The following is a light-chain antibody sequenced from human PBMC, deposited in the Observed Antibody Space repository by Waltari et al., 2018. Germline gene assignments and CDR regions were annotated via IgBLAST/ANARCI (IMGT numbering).Light chain of an antibody. CDR3: QHYVTLPAT. J-gene: IGKJ1*01. V-gene: IGKV3-20*01. CDR2: DAA. Sequence: EIVLTQSPGTLSLSPGESATLSCRASQSVGKSLAWYQHKPGQAPRLLIYDAASRATGIPDRFSGSGSGTDFSLTISRLEPEDFSVYYCQHYVTLPATFGQGTKVEV. CDR1: QSVGKS.